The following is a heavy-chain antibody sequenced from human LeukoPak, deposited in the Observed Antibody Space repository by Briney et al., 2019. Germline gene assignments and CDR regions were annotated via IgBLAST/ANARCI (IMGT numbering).Heavy chain of an antibody. D-gene: IGHD5-18*01. CDR1: GGSISYYY. CDR2: IYTSGST. Sequence: SETLSLTCTVSGGSISYYYWSWIRQPAGRGLEWIGRIYTSGSTNYNPSLKSRVTMSVDTSKQHFSLKLSSVTAADTAVYYCARDRVVDTTMVNSFDPWGQGTLVTVSS. CDR3: ARDRVVDTTMVNSFDP. V-gene: IGHV4-4*07. J-gene: IGHJ5*02.